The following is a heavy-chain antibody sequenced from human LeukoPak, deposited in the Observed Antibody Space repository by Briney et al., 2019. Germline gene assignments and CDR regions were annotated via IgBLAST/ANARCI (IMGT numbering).Heavy chain of an antibody. J-gene: IGHJ4*02. CDR3: GTSIVATIGGFDY. Sequence: GGSLSLSFAATGFTFSSYSRNWVGQAPGKGLEWVSYISSSSSTIYYADSVKGRFTISRDNAKNSLYLQMNSLRDEDTAVYYCGTSIVATIGGFDYWGQGTLVTVSS. D-gene: IGHD5-12*01. V-gene: IGHV3-48*02. CDR1: GFTFSSYS. CDR2: ISSSSSTI.